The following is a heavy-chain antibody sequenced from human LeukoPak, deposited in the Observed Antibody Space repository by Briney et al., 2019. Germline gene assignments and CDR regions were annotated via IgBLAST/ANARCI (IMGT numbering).Heavy chain of an antibody. V-gene: IGHV3-21*01. J-gene: IGHJ3*02. Sequence: PGGSLRLSCAASGFTFSSYSMNWVRQAPGKGLEWFSSISSSGNYIYYADSVKGRFAISRDNAKNSLYLQMNSLRAEDTAVYYCARDPFSSSWYGAFDIWGQGTMVTVSS. D-gene: IGHD6-13*01. CDR1: GFTFSSYS. CDR3: ARDPFSSSWYGAFDI. CDR2: ISSSGNYI.